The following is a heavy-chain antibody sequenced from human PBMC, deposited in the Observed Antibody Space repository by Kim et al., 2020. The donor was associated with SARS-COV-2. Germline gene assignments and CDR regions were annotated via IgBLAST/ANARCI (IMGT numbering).Heavy chain of an antibody. Sequence: GGSLRLSCATSGFTFADYAIRWVRQSPGKGLEWLSLISGDGTAIRYAASVRGRFTVSRDNSKNSLYLQMITLTTDDTAFYFCAKESGNLGDPEGYLHSWG. CDR3: AKESGNLGDPEGYLHS. V-gene: IGHV3-43*02. CDR1: GFTFADYA. D-gene: IGHD2-21*02. CDR2: ISGDGTAI. J-gene: IGHJ5*01.